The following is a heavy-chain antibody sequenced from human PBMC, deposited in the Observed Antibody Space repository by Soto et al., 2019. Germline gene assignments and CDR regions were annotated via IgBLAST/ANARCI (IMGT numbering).Heavy chain of an antibody. Sequence: ASVKVSCKASGYTFTNYGFSWVRQAPGQGLEWMGWMNANNGNTGYAQKFQGRVTMTRNTSISTAYMELNSLRAGDTAVYYCARSLGGGSYGYYGMDVWGQGTTVTVSS. J-gene: IGHJ6*02. CDR1: GYTFTNYG. CDR3: ARSLGGGSYGYYGMDV. CDR2: MNANNGNT. V-gene: IGHV1-8*02. D-gene: IGHD1-26*01.